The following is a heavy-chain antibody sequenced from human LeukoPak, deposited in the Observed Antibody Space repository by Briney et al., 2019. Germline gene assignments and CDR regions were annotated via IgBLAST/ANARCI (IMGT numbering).Heavy chain of an antibody. CDR2: IRSNWGST. J-gene: IGHJ4*02. Sequence: GGSLRLSCSASGLTFRSYAIHWVREAPGKGLEYVSAIRSNWGSTYYADSVKGRFTISRDNSKNSLYLQVRRLIAEDRPVYYCLTGQWASNSDGYFDYWGQGTLVTVSS. CDR3: LTGQWASNSDGYFDY. D-gene: IGHD4-11*01. CDR1: GLTFRSYA. V-gene: IGHV3-64D*09.